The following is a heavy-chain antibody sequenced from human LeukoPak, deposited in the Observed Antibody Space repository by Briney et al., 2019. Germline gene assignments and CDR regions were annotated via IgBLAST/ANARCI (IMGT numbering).Heavy chain of an antibody. J-gene: IGHJ4*02. D-gene: IGHD3-22*01. CDR2: ISAYNGNT. Sequence: ASVKVSCKASGYTFTSYGISWVRQAPGQGLEWMGWISAYNGNTNYAQKLQGRVTMTTDTSTSTAYMELRSLRSDDTAVYYCARVTRNDYYDSSGYYYDVNYWGQGTLVTVSS. CDR1: GYTFTSYG. CDR3: ARVTRNDYYDSSGYYYDVNY. V-gene: IGHV1-18*01.